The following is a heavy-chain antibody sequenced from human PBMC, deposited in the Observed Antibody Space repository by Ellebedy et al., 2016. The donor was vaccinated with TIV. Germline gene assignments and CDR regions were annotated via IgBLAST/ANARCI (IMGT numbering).Heavy chain of an antibody. J-gene: IGHJ5*02. D-gene: IGHD6-25*01. CDR3: ARERAASITPHWFHP. Sequence: GESLKISXAASGFTFSSYSMNWVRQAPGKGLEWISYISSSSSSMYYADSVKGRFTISRDNAKNSLHLQMNSLRAEDTAVYYCARERAASITPHWFHPWGPGTLVIVSS. CDR2: ISSSSSSM. CDR1: GFTFSSYS. V-gene: IGHV3-48*04.